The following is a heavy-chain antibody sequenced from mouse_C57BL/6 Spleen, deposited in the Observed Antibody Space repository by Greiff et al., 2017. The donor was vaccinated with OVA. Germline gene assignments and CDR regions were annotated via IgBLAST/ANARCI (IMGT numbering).Heavy chain of an antibody. Sequence: QVQLQQSGPELVKPGASVKLSCKASGYTFTSYDINWVKQRPGQGLEWIGWIYPRDGSTKYNEKFKGKATLTVDTSSRTAYMELHSLTSEDSAVYFCARTYYYGSSYVLYAMDYWGQGTSVTVSS. J-gene: IGHJ4*01. CDR3: ARTYYYGSSYVLYAMDY. CDR2: IYPRDGST. D-gene: IGHD1-1*01. V-gene: IGHV1-85*01. CDR1: GYTFTSYD.